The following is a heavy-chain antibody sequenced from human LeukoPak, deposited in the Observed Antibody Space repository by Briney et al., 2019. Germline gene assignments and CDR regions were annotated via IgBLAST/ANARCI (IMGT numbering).Heavy chain of an antibody. J-gene: IGHJ4*02. CDR2: IKQDGSET. D-gene: IGHD1-26*01. CDR3: AKDHTAIVGGAFDY. V-gene: IGHV3-7*03. CDR1: GFTFNNYW. Sequence: GGSLRLSCAASGFTFNNYWMNWVRRAPGKGLEWVANIKQDGSETYYADSVKGRFTISRDNAKNSLYLQMNSLRAEDTAVYYCAKDHTAIVGGAFDYWGQGTLVTVSS.